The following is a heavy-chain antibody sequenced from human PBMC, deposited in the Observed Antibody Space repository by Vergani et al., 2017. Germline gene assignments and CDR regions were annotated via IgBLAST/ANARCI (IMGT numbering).Heavy chain of an antibody. V-gene: IGHV1-2*02. CDR3: AREGSVAVAANNWFDP. CDR1: GYTFTGYY. D-gene: IGHD6-19*01. CDR2: INPNSGGT. J-gene: IGHJ5*02. Sequence: QVQLVQSGAEVKKPGASVKVSCKASGYTFTGYYMHWVRQAPGQGLEWMGWINPNSGGTNYAQKVQGRVTMTRDTSISTAYMELSRLRSDDTAVYYCAREGSVAVAANNWFDPWGQGTLVTVSS.